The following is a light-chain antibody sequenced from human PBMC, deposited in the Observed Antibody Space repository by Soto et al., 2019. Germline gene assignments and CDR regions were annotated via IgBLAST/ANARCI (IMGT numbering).Light chain of an antibody. V-gene: IGKV3D-20*02. CDR2: GVS. CDR1: QSVSSTY. J-gene: IGKJ5*01. Sequence: EIVLTQSPGALSLSPGERATLSCISSQSVSSTYLAWYQQKPGQAPRLLIYGVSSRATGIPDRFSGSGSGTDFTLTISRLEPEDFAVYYCQQRSNWPITFGQATRLEI. CDR3: QQRSNWPIT.